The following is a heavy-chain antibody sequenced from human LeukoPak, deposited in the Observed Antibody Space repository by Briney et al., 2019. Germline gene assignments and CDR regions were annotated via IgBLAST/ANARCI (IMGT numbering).Heavy chain of an antibody. CDR1: GGSISSSSYY. Sequence: PSETLSLTCTVSGGSISSSSYYWGWIRQPPGKGLEWIGSIYYSGSTYYNPSLKSRVTISVDTSKNQFSLKLSSVTAADTAVYYCAREILRGSYYFDYWGQGTLVTVSS. J-gene: IGHJ4*02. CDR2: IYYSGST. V-gene: IGHV4-39*07. D-gene: IGHD2-15*01. CDR3: AREILRGSYYFDY.